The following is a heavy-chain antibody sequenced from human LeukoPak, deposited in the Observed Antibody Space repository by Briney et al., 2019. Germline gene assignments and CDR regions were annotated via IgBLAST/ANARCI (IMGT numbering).Heavy chain of an antibody. Sequence: PGGSLRLSCAASGFTFSSYAMSWVRQAPGKGLEWVSAVSGSGGITYYADSVKGRFTISRDNSKDTLYLQVNSLRAEDTAVYYCAKRGLVGSSGFKNNWFDPWGQGTLVTVSS. V-gene: IGHV3-23*01. CDR2: VSGSGGIT. CDR3: AKRGLVGSSGFKNNWFDP. CDR1: GFTFSSYA. J-gene: IGHJ5*02. D-gene: IGHD3-22*01.